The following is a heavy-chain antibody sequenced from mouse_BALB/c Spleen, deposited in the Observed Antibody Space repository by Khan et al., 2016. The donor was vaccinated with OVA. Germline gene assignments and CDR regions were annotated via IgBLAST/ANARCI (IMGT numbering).Heavy chain of an antibody. J-gene: IGHJ1*01. CDR3: ARPSTSRAYFEV. Sequence: QVQLKESGPELVRPGVSVKISCKGSGYTFTDYAMHWVKQSHAKSLEWIGVISTCSGNTNSNQKFKGKATMTVDKSSSTAYMELARLTSEDSAIYYCARPSTSRAYFEVWGAGTTVTVSS. CDR1: GYTFTDYA. D-gene: IGHD1-1*01. CDR2: ISTCSGNT. V-gene: IGHV1S137*01.